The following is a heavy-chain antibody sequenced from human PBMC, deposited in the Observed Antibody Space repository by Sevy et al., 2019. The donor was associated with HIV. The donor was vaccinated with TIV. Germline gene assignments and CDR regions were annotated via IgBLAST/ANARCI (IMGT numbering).Heavy chain of an antibody. CDR2: IRSNTYGGTI. Sequence: FLRLSCTPSGFTSGDYILTCFRQAPGKGLEWVGFIRSNTYGGTIDYAASVKGRITISRDDSKNIAYLRMNSVKTDDTALYYCTRTSYYYDSRSYYGMDVWGQGTPVRVSS. CDR1: GFTSGDYI. CDR3: TRTSYYYDSRSYYGMDV. V-gene: IGHV3-49*03. J-gene: IGHJ6*02. D-gene: IGHD3-22*01.